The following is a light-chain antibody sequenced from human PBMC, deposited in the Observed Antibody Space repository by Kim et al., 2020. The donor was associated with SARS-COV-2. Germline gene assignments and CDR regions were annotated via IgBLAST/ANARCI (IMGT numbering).Light chain of an antibody. J-gene: IGLJ2*01. V-gene: IGLV4-69*01. CDR2: VYREGQH. CDR3: QTWGTGIQGV. Sequence: LHQPPAGEGPPFLMEVYREGQHRQGDGIPDRFSGSSSGAERYLTISSLQSEDEADYYCQTWGTGIQGVFGGGTQLTVL.